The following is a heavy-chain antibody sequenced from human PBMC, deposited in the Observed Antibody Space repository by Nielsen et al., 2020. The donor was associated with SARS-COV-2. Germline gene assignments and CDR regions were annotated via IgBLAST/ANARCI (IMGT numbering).Heavy chain of an antibody. Sequence: GGSLRLSCAASGFTFSSYSMNWVRQAPGKGLEWVSSISSSSSYIYYADSVKGRFTISRDNAKNSLYLQMNSLRAEDTAVYYCARYSTYYYYYGMDVWGQGTTVTVSS. CDR3: ARYSTYYYYYGMDV. D-gene: IGHD2-21*01. V-gene: IGHV3-21*01. J-gene: IGHJ6*02. CDR1: GFTFSSYS. CDR2: ISSSSSYI.